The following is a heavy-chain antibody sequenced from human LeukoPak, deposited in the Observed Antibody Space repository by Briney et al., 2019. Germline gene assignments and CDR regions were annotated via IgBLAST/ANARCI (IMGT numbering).Heavy chain of an antibody. D-gene: IGHD5-18*01. Sequence: SVKVSCKASGGTFSSYAISWVRQAPGQGLEWMGRIIPILAIANYAQKFQGRVTITADKSTSTAYMELSSLRSEDTAVYYCARELHVDTAMVSDYWGQGTLVTVSS. CDR1: GGTFSSYA. CDR2: IIPILAIA. J-gene: IGHJ4*02. V-gene: IGHV1-69*04. CDR3: ARELHVDTAMVSDY.